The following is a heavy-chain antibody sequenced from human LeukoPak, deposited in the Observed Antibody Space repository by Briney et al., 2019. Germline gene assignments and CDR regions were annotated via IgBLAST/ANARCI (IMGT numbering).Heavy chain of an antibody. J-gene: IGHJ4*02. D-gene: IGHD5-24*01. V-gene: IGHV3-21*06. CDR3: ARVSSEMRDY. Sequence: GGSLRLSCAASGFAFSSYTMNWVRKAPGKGLDWVSSITGSGSYIFYADSVKGRFTISRDNAKNSLYLQMNSLRAEDAAVYYCARVSSEMRDYWGQGTLVTVSS. CDR1: GFAFSSYT. CDR2: ITGSGSYI.